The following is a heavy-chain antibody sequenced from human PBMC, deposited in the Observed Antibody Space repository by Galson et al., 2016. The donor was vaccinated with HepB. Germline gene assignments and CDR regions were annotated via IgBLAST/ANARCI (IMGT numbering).Heavy chain of an antibody. D-gene: IGHD2-15*01. CDR3: ARGFCLGRSCYSNFQL. CDR1: GFDFTVYW. J-gene: IGHJ1*01. V-gene: IGHV5-51*01. Sequence: QSGAEVKKSGESLMISCQASGFDFTVYWIGWVRQMPGKGLEWMGIIHPGDSRTTYSPSFQGQVTISADKSTNTAYLQWISLKSSDTAIYYCARGFCLGRSCYSNFQLWGQGTLGTVSS. CDR2: IHPGDSRT.